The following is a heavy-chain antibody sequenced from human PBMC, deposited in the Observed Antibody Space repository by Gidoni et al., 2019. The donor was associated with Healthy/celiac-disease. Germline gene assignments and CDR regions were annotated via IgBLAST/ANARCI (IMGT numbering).Heavy chain of an antibody. CDR3: ARSPPRGGLGYCSGGSCYSHYYYGMDV. CDR1: GFSLSTSGMC. V-gene: IGHV2-70*01. CDR2: IDWDDDK. D-gene: IGHD2-15*01. J-gene: IGHJ6*02. Sequence: QVTLRESGPALVKPTQTLTLTSTFSGFSLSTSGMCVSWIRQPPGKALEWLALIDWDDDKYYSTSLKTRRTISKDTSQNQVVLTMTNMDPVDTATYYCARSPPRGGLGYCSGGSCYSHYYYGMDVWGQGTTVTVSS.